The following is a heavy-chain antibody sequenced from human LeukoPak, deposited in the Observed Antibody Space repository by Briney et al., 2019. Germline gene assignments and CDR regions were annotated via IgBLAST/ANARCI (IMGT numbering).Heavy chain of an antibody. CDR1: GFTVSSNY. CDR3: ARGGSYLSAFDI. Sequence: GGSLRLSCAASGFTVSSNYMGWVRQAPGKGLEWVSIIYSGGSTFYADSVKGRFTISRDNSKNTLYLQMNSLRAEDTAVYYCARGGSYLSAFDIWGQGTMVTVSS. J-gene: IGHJ3*02. D-gene: IGHD1-26*01. CDR2: IYSGGST. V-gene: IGHV3-53*01.